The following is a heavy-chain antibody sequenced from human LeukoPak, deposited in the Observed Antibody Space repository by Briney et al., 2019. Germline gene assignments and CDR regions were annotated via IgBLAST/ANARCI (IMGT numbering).Heavy chain of an antibody. D-gene: IGHD3-22*01. CDR2: INPNSGGT. Sequence: ASVKVSCKASGYTFNGYYMHWVRQAPGQGLEWMGRINPNSGGTNYAQKFQGRVTMTRDTSISTAYMELSRLRSDDTAVYYCARVYLYYDSSGYYARIGYWGQGTLVTVSS. CDR3: ARVYLYYDSSGYYARIGY. V-gene: IGHV1-2*06. J-gene: IGHJ4*02. CDR1: GYTFNGYY.